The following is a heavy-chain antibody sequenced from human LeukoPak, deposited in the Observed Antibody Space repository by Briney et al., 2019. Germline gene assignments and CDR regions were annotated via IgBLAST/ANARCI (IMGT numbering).Heavy chain of an antibody. J-gene: IGHJ4*02. V-gene: IGHV3-33*01. CDR3: ARDRAVRYFDY. CDR1: GFTFSNHG. Sequence: GRSLRLSCAASGFTFSNHGMHWVRQAPGKGLKWVALIWYDGTKKYYADSVEGRLTISRDNSKNTLYLEMNSLRAEDTAVYYCARDRAVRYFDYWGQGTLVTVSS. D-gene: IGHD3-16*02. CDR2: IWYDGTKK.